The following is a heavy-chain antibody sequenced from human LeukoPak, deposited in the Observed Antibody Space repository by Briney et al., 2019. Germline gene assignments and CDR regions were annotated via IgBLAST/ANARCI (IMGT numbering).Heavy chain of an antibody. CDR2: ISAYNGNT. CDR1: GYTFTSYG. CDR3: ARTAYNRAYVWGSYRYPSTSDY. D-gene: IGHD3-16*02. V-gene: IGHV1-18*01. J-gene: IGHJ4*02. Sequence: GASVKVSCKASGYTFTSYGISWVRQAPGQGLEWMGWISAYNGNTNYAQKLQGRVTMTTDTSTSTAYMELRSLRSDDTAVYYCARTAYNRAYVWGSYRYPSTSDYWGQGTLVTVSS.